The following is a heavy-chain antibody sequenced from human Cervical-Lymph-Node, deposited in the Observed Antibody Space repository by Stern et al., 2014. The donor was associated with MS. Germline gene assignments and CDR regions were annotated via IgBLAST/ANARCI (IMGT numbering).Heavy chain of an antibody. D-gene: IGHD6-13*01. J-gene: IGHJ6*02. CDR3: ARSLAAVYYYGMDV. Sequence: VQLVESGAEVKKPGASVKVSCKASGYTFTGYYMHWVRQAPGQGLEWMGRINPNSGGTNYAQKFQGRVTMTRDTSISTAYMELSRLRSDDTAVYYCARSLAAVYYYGMDVWGQGTTVTVSS. V-gene: IGHV1-2*06. CDR1: GYTFTGYY. CDR2: INPNSGGT.